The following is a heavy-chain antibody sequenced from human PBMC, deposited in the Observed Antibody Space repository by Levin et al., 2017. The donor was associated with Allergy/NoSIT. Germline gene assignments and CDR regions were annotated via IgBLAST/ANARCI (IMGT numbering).Heavy chain of an antibody. J-gene: IGHJ4*02. V-gene: IGHV1-8*01. CDR2: MNPNSGNT. Sequence: ASVKVSCKASGYTFTSYDINWVRQATGQGLEWMGWMNPNSGNTGYAQKFQGRVTMTRNTSISTAYMELSSLRSEDTAVYYCARVGRRYTAMGKQDLLGYWGQGTLVTVSS. CDR3: ARVGRRYTAMGKQDLLGY. D-gene: IGHD5-18*01. CDR1: GYTFTSYD.